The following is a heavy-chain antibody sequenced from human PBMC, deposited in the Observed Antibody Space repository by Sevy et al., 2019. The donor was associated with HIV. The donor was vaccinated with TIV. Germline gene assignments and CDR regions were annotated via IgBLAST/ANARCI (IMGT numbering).Heavy chain of an antibody. Sequence: ASVKVSCKASGGTFSSYAISWVRQAPGQGLEWMGGIIPIFGTANYAQKFQGRVTITADESTSTGYMELSSLRPQDTAVYYCARDGIKIFGVANPFEQQNYYYYMDVWGKGTTVTVSS. CDR1: GGTFSSYA. CDR2: IIPIFGTA. J-gene: IGHJ6*03. CDR3: ARDGIKIFGVANPFEQQNYYYYMDV. D-gene: IGHD3-3*01. V-gene: IGHV1-69*13.